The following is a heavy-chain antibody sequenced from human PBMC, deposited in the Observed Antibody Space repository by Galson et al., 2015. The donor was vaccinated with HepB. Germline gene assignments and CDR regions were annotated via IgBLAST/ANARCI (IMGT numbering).Heavy chain of an antibody. CDR2: TWYDGSNK. D-gene: IGHD6-19*01. CDR1: GFTFSSYG. V-gene: IGHV3-33*01. J-gene: IGHJ6*02. CDR3: ARHYTSGWDYYYYGMDV. Sequence: SLRLSCAASGFTFSSYGVHWVRQAPGQGLEWVAFTWYDGSNKYFADSVKGRFTISRDGSNSTLYLHMNNLRNDDTAVYYCARHYTSGWDYYYYGMDVWGQGTTVTVSS.